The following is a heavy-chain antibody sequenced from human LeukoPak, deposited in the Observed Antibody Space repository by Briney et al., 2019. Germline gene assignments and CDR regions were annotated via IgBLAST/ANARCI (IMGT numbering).Heavy chain of an antibody. V-gene: IGHV4-59*08. CDR2: IYYSGST. CDR3: ARQRALTNFDY. J-gene: IGHJ4*02. CDR1: GGSINSYY. Sequence: PSETLSLTRTVSGGSINSYYWSWIRQPPGKGLEWIGYIYYSGSTNYNPSLKSRVTISVDTSKNQFSLKLSSVTAADTAVYYCARQRALTNFDYWGQGTPVTVSS.